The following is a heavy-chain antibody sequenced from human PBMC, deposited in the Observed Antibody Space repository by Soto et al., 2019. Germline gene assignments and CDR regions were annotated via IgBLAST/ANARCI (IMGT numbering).Heavy chain of an antibody. CDR2: ISWNSGSI. J-gene: IGHJ4*02. CDR3: AKSIPIDY. CDR1: GFTFDDYA. Sequence: ESGGGLVQPGRSLRLSCAASGFTFDDYAMHWVRQAPGKGLEWVSGISWNSGSIGYADSVKGRFTISRDNAKNSLYLQMNSLRAEDTALYYCAKSIPIDYWGQGTLVTVSS. D-gene: IGHD2-2*02. V-gene: IGHV3-9*01.